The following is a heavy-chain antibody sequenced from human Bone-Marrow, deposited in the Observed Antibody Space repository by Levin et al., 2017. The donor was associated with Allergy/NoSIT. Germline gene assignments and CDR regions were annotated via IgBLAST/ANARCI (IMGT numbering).Heavy chain of an antibody. D-gene: IGHD5-12*01. CDR3: ARDNPSGYDPPYYYKYGMDV. CDR2: MSYSGRTI. CDR1: GFTFSTYE. J-gene: IGHJ6*02. V-gene: IGHV3-48*03. Sequence: SGGSLRLSCIASGFTFSTYEMNWVRQAPGKGLEWVSYMSYSGRTIYYADSVKGRFTISRDNAKNSVFLQMNSLRVEDTAIYYCARDNPSGYDPPYYYKYGMDVWGQGTTVTVSS.